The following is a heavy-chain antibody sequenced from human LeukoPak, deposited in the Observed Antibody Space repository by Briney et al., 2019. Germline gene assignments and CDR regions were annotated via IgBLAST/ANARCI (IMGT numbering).Heavy chain of an antibody. J-gene: IGHJ3*02. CDR3: ARGVTTNQGRAFDI. D-gene: IGHD3-22*01. CDR2: INHSGSA. Sequence: PSETLSLTCAVSGGSFSAYYWTWIRQPPGKGLEWIGEINHSGSANYNPSLKSRVTISVDRSKNQFSLKLSSVTAADTAVYYCARGVTTNQGRAFDIWGQGTMVTVSS. V-gene: IGHV4-34*01. CDR1: GGSFSAYY.